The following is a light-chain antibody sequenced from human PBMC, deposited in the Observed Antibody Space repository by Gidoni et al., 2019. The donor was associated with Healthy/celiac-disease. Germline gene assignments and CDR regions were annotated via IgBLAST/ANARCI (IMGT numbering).Light chain of an antibody. CDR2: AAT. CDR1: QGISRL. V-gene: IGKV1-12*01. Sequence: DMQMPQSPSSVSASVGAGVSTTSRASQGISRLLAWYQQQPGEAPKLMIYAATSLQSGVPSLCSSSGGGTDFILTSSSLQPDDVATYCWQQANSFPFTFGQGTRLEIK. J-gene: IGKJ5*01. CDR3: QQANSFPFT.